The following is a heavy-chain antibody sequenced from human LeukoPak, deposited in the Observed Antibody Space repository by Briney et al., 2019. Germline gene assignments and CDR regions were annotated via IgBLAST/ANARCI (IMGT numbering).Heavy chain of an antibody. V-gene: IGHV3-23*01. J-gene: IGHJ4*02. CDR1: GFTFSSYA. D-gene: IGHD6-6*01. CDR2: ISGSGGST. Sequence: GGSLRLSCAASGFTFSSYAMSWVRQAPGKGLEWVSAISGSGGSTYYADSVKGRSTISRDNAKNSLYLQMNSLRAEDTAVYYCARDKVPQLDDYWGQGTLVTVSS. CDR3: ARDKVPQLDDY.